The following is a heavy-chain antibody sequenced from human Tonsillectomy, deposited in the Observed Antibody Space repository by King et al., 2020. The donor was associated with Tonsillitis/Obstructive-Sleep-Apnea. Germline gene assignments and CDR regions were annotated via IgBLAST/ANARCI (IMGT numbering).Heavy chain of an antibody. CDR2: VSTYNGNT. CDR3: ARGTYFDY. Sequence: VQLVESGAEVKKPGASVKVSCKTSGYTLNSYDITWVRQAPGQGLEWMGWVSTYNGNTNYAQKLQVRVTMTTDTSTSTAYMELRSLGSDDTAVYYCARGTYFDYWGQGTLVTVSS. CDR1: GYTLNSYD. J-gene: IGHJ4*02. V-gene: IGHV1-18*01. D-gene: IGHD3/OR15-3a*01.